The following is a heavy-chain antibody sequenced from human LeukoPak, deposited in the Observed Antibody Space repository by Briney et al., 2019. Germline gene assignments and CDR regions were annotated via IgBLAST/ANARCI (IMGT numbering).Heavy chain of an antibody. CDR3: AREVRGVSFFDY. CDR2: IYYSGSA. D-gene: IGHD3-10*01. CDR1: GGSISSGDYY. Sequence: SETLSLTCTVSGGSISSGDYYWSWIRQPPGKGLEWIGYIYYSGSAYYNPSLKSRLTISVDTSKNQFSLKLSSVTAAVTAVYYCAREVRGVSFFDYWGQGTLVTVSS. J-gene: IGHJ4*02. V-gene: IGHV4-30-4*01.